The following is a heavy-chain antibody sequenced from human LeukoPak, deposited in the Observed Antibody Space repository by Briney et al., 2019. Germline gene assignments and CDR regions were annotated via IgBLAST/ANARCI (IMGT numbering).Heavy chain of an antibody. CDR3: TRHQTNNYGPGTPFDF. CDR2: IYKAGNT. J-gene: IGHJ4*02. D-gene: IGHD3-10*01. CDR1: GFTFSSYG. Sequence: GSLRLSCAASGFTFSSYGMSWVRQPPGKGLEWIGGIYKAGNTNYSPSLRSRVFISVDTSNNQFSLSLSSVTAADTAVYFCTRHQTNNYGPGTPFDFWGQGTLVSVSS. V-gene: IGHV4-39*01.